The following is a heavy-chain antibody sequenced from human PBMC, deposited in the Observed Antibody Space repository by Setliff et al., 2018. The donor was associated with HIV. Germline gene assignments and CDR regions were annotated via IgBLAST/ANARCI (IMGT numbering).Heavy chain of an antibody. CDR1: GFTFTDYW. J-gene: IGHJ4*02. CDR2: INVDGSSI. Sequence: PGGSLSLSCAASGFTFTDYWMHWVRQVPGQGLVWVSRINVDGSSISYADSVKGRFTISRDNAKNTLFLQMNRLRAEDTAVYYCARLPQDVRSSIDFWGQGTLVTVSS. D-gene: IGHD6-6*01. V-gene: IGHV3-74*01. CDR3: ARLPQDVRSSIDF.